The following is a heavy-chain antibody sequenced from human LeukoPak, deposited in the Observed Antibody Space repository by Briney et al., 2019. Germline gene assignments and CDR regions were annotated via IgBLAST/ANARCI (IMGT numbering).Heavy chain of an antibody. CDR1: GGSISSGGYY. CDR2: IYHSGST. V-gene: IGHV4-30-2*01. J-gene: IGHJ4*02. CDR3: ARTVRFLEWLFSQPENSFDY. Sequence: KPSETLSLTCTVSGGSISSGGYYWSWIRQPPGKGLEWIGYIYHSGSTYYNPSLKSRVTISVDRSKNQFSLKLSSLTAADTAVYYCARTVRFLEWLFSQPENSFDYWGQGTLVTVSS. D-gene: IGHD3-3*01.